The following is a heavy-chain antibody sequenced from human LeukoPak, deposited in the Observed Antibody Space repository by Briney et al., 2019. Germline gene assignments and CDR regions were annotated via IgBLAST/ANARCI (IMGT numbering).Heavy chain of an antibody. Sequence: GGSLRLSCAASGFTFSSYAMHWVRQAPGKGLEGVAVISYDGSNKYYADSVKGRFTISRDNSKNTLHLQMNSLRAEDTAVYYCARDVGLRFLEWLFDYWGQGTLVTVSS. CDR1: GFTFSSYA. CDR2: ISYDGSNK. CDR3: ARDVGLRFLEWLFDY. D-gene: IGHD3-3*01. V-gene: IGHV3-30-3*01. J-gene: IGHJ4*02.